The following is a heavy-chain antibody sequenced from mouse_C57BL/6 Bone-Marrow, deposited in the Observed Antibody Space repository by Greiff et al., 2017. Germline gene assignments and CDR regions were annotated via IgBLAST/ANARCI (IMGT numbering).Heavy chain of an antibody. J-gene: IGHJ3*01. V-gene: IGHV14-4*01. CDR1: GFNIKDDY. CDR2: IDPENGDT. CDR3: TTWAPFAY. Sequence: VQLQQSGAELVRPGASVKLSCTASGFNIKDDYMHRVKQRPEQGLEWIGWIDPENGDTEYASKFQGKATITADTSSNTAYLQLSSLTSEDTAVYYCTTWAPFAYWGQGTLVTVSA.